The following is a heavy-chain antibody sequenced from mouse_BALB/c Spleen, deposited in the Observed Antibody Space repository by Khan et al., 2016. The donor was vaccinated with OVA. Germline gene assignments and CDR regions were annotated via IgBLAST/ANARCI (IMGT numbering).Heavy chain of an antibody. Sequence: QVQLQQPGAELVRPGASVKLSCKATGYTFTNYWMNWVKQRPEQGLEWIGRIDPYDSETHYNQKFKDKAILTVDKSSRTASMQLSSLTSEDSAVYYSARWWGITFYAMDYWGQGTSVTVSS. V-gene: IGHV1-52*01. CDR2: IDPYDSET. CDR3: ARWWGITFYAMDY. J-gene: IGHJ4*01. D-gene: IGHD1-1*01. CDR1: GYTFTNYW.